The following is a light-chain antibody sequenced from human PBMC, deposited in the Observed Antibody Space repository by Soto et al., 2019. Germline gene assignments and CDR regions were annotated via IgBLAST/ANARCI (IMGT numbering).Light chain of an antibody. CDR3: QQSYNTPN. Sequence: IQITQSPSSLSASVGDRVSITCRASQSIGTHLNWYLQKPGRAPKLLIYGASNLQSEVPSRISGRGSGTGFTLPISRLPPEDFANYSCQQSYNTPNFGQGTRLEIK. CDR1: QSIGTH. J-gene: IGKJ5*01. CDR2: GAS. V-gene: IGKV1-39*01.